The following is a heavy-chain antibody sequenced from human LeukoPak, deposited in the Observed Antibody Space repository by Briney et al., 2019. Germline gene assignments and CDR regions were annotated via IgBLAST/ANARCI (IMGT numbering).Heavy chain of an antibody. Sequence: PSGTLSLTCAVSGGSVSRSNWWNWVRQPPGKGLEWIGEIHHSGSTNYNPSLKSRVTMSVDKSKNQFSLKLSSVTAADTAVYYCTRIFYYGTRGYYPDFWGQGTLVTVSS. V-gene: IGHV4-4*02. CDR1: GGSVSRSNW. J-gene: IGHJ4*02. CDR3: TRIFYYGTRGYYPDF. D-gene: IGHD3-22*01. CDR2: IHHSGST.